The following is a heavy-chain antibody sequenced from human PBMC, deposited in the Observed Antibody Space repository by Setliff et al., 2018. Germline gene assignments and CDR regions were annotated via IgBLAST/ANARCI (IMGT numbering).Heavy chain of an antibody. CDR2: MYYSGST. CDR3: ARHLLVQGTYHFDY. J-gene: IGHJ4*02. CDR1: GGSISSGSYY. D-gene: IGHD3-10*01. V-gene: IGHV4-39*01. Sequence: SETLSLTCSVSGGSISSGSYYWGWIRQSPGKGLEWIGSMYYSGSTYYNPSLKGRVTLSVDTTKNQCSLKLTPMTAADTAVYFCARHLLVQGTYHFDYWGQGSPVTVSS.